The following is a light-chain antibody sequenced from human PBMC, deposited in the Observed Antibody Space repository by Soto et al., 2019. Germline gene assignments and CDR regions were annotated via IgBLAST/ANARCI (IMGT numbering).Light chain of an antibody. Sequence: DIQMTQSPSSLSASVGDRVTITCRASQSISSFLTWYQQKAGKAPKLLIYAASSLQSGVPSRFSGSGSGTDFTLTISSLQPEDFASYYCQQYNKWPQTFGQGTKVDIK. CDR1: QSISSF. J-gene: IGKJ1*01. V-gene: IGKV1-39*01. CDR3: QQYNKWPQT. CDR2: AAS.